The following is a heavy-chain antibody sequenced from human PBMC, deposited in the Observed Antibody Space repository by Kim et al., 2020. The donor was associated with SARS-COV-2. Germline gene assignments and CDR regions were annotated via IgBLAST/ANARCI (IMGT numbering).Heavy chain of an antibody. CDR1: GGSISSSSYY. CDR2: IYYSGST. D-gene: IGHD3-9*01. Sequence: SETLSLTCTVSGGSISSSSYYWGWIRQPPGKGLEWIGSIYYSGSTYYNPSLKSRVTISVDTSKNQFSLKLSSVTAADTAVYYCARRIDDILTWGQGTTVTVSS. V-gene: IGHV4-39*01. J-gene: IGHJ6*02. CDR3: ARRIDDILT.